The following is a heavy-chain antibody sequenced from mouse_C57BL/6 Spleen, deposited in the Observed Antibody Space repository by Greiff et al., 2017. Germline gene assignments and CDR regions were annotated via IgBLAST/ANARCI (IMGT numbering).Heavy chain of an antibody. Sequence: EVKLQESGPGLVKPSQSLSLTCSVTGYSITSGYYWNWIRQFPGNKLEWMGYISYDGSNNYNPSLKNRISITRDTSKNQFFLKLNSVSTEDTATYYCARGLTGTYYFDYWGQGTTLTVSS. CDR2: ISYDGSN. V-gene: IGHV3-6*01. CDR1: GYSITSGYY. D-gene: IGHD4-1*01. J-gene: IGHJ2*01. CDR3: ARGLTGTYYFDY.